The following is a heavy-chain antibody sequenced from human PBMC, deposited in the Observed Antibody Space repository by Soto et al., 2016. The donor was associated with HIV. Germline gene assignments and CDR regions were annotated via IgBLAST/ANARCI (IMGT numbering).Heavy chain of an antibody. CDR2: ISSSSSTI. Sequence: EVQLVESGGGFKQPGGSLRLSCAASGFTFNKYSMDWVRQAPGKGLEWVSYISSSSSTIYYADSVKGRFTISRDNAKNSLYLQMNSLRAEDTAVYYCARKIAVAGSYYYYDMDVWGQGTTVTVSS. CDR1: GFTFNKYS. V-gene: IGHV3-48*04. D-gene: IGHD6-19*01. CDR3: ARKIAVAGSYYYYDMDV. J-gene: IGHJ6*02.